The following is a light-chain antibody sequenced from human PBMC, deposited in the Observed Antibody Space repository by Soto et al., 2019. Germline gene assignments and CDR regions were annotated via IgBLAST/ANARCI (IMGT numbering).Light chain of an antibody. CDR2: DAS. Sequence: PGERATLSCRASQSVSSYLAWYQQKPGQAPRLLIYDASNRATGIPARFSGSGSGTDFTLTISSLEPEDFAVYYCQQRSNWPPTFGQGTKVEIK. V-gene: IGKV3-11*01. CDR3: QQRSNWPPT. J-gene: IGKJ1*01. CDR1: QSVSSY.